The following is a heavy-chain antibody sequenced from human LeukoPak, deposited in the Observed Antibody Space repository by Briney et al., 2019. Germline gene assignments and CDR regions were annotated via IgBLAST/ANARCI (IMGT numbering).Heavy chain of an antibody. J-gene: IGHJ5*02. Sequence: PGGSLRLSCAASGFTFSSYAMSWVRQAPGKGLEWVSAISGSGGSTYYADSVKGRFTISRDNSKNTLYLQMNSLRAEDTAVYYCATSSRSDNWFDPWGQGTLVTVSS. CDR1: GFTFSSYA. CDR3: ATSSRSDNWFDP. CDR2: ISGSGGST. D-gene: IGHD3-16*02. V-gene: IGHV3-23*01.